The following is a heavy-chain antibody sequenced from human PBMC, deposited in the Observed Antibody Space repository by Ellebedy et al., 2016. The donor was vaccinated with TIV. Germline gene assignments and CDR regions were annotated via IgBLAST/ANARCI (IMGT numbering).Heavy chain of an antibody. D-gene: IGHD3-9*01. CDR1: GGSISSSSYY. Sequence: SETLSLXCTVSGGSISSSSYYWGWIRQPPGKGLEWIGEINHSGSTNYNPSLKSRVTISVDTSKNQFSLKLSSVTAADTAVYYCATNSADIQFYYYGMDVWGQGTTVTVSS. CDR2: INHSGST. CDR3: ATNSADIQFYYYGMDV. J-gene: IGHJ6*02. V-gene: IGHV4-39*07.